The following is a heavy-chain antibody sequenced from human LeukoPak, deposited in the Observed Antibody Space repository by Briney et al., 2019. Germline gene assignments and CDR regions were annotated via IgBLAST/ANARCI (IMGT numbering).Heavy chain of an antibody. Sequence: GGSLRLSCAASGFTSNDHAMHWIRQIPGKGLEWVSGIYWNSGGTGYVDSVKGRFTISRDNAKNSLYLQMNSLRAEDTALYYCAKDKQQQLVYWFDPWGQGTLVTVSS. V-gene: IGHV3-9*02. D-gene: IGHD6-13*01. CDR1: GFTSNDHA. J-gene: IGHJ5*02. CDR3: AKDKQQQLVYWFDP. CDR2: IYWNSGGT.